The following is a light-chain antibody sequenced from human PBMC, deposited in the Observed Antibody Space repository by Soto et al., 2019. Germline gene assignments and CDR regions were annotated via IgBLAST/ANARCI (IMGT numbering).Light chain of an antibody. CDR3: CAYAGSHTPL. J-gene: IGLJ2*01. V-gene: IGLV2-11*01. Sequence: QSALTQPRSVSGSPGQSVTISCTGTSSDVGGYNYVSWYQQHPGKAPKLMIYDVSKRPSGVPDRFSGSKSGNTASLTISGLQAEDEADYYCCAYAGSHTPLFVGVTKLTVL. CDR2: DVS. CDR1: SSDVGGYNY.